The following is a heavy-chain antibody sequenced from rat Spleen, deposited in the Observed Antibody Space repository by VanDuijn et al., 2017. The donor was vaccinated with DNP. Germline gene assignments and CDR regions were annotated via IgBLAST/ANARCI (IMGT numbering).Heavy chain of an antibody. V-gene: IGHV5-58*01. CDR1: GFTFSGYW. J-gene: IGHJ4*01. CDR2: INPDGATT. CDR3: AKDRDGGFAMDA. Sequence: EVQLVETGGGSVQPGRSLKLSCVASGFTFSGYWMFWIRQAPGKGLEWVASINPDGATTHYSDSVRGRFTISRDNAEDTVYLQMNSLRSEDTATYYCAKDRDGGFAMDAWGQGTSVTVSS. D-gene: IGHD1-11*01.